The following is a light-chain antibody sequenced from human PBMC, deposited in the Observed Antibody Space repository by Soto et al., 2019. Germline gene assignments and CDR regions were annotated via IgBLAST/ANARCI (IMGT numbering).Light chain of an antibody. CDR1: QSVSSF. CDR3: QQHTNWPLT. J-gene: IGKJ4*01. V-gene: IGKV3-11*01. CDR2: DAS. Sequence: TVLTHSPATLSFSPGEVATLSCRASQSVSSFLAWYQQKPGQAPRLLIYDASNRATGIPARFSGSGSGTDFTLTISSLEPEDFAVYYCQQHTNWPLTFGGGTKVDIK.